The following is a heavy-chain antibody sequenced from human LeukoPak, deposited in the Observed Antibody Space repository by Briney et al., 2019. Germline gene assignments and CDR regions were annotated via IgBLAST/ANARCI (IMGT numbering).Heavy chain of an antibody. V-gene: IGHV3-48*01. CDR1: GFTFNPYS. J-gene: IGHJ4*02. CDR2: ISDSSWKI. CDR3: ARGPYGDYIDAFDY. Sequence: QPGGSLRLSCAASGFTFNPYSMNWVRQAPGKGLEWISYISDSSWKIYYADSVKGRFTISRDNAKNSLYLQMNSLRAEDTAVYYCARGPYGDYIDAFDYWGQGTLVTVSS. D-gene: IGHD4-17*01.